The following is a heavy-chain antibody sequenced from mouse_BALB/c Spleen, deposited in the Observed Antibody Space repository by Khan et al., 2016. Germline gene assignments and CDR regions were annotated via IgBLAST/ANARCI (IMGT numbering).Heavy chain of an antibody. CDR1: GFTFSSFG. CDR3: ARKVAPNSYAMDY. Sequence: EVELVESGGGLVQPGGSRKLSCTASGFTFSSFGMHWVRQAPEKGLEWVAYISTGSSTIYYADTVKGRFTISRDTPTNTLFLQITSLRTEDSAMYDSARKVAPNSYAMDYWGQGTSVTVSS. D-gene: IGHD1-1*02. CDR2: ISTGSSTI. J-gene: IGHJ4*01. V-gene: IGHV5-17*02.